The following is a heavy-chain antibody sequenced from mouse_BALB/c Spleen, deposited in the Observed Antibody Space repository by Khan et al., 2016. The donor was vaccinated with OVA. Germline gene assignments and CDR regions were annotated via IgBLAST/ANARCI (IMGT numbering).Heavy chain of an antibody. J-gene: IGHJ4*01. CDR2: INPKNGDT. V-gene: IGHV1-18*01. D-gene: IGHD3-3*01. CDR3: ARDAGRY. CDR1: GYTFPEYT. Sequence: VQLQQSGPELVKPGASVKISCKTSGYTFPEYTVHWVKQSLGKSLDWIGVINPKNGDTAYNQKFKGKATLTVDKSSSTAYMEFHSLTSEDSAVYYCARDAGRYWGQGTSGTVAS.